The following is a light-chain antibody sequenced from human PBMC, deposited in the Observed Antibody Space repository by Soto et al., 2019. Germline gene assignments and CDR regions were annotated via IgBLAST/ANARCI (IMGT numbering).Light chain of an antibody. CDR3: AAWDGSLNNVL. Sequence: QSVLPQPPSASGTPGQRVTLSCSGSGSSIGTNTVNWYRQLPGTAPKLLIYGNNQRPSGVPDRFSGSKSGTSASLAISGLQSEDEAEYYCAAWDGSLNNVLFGGGTKLTVL. CDR1: GSSIGTNT. CDR2: GNN. J-gene: IGLJ2*01. V-gene: IGLV1-44*01.